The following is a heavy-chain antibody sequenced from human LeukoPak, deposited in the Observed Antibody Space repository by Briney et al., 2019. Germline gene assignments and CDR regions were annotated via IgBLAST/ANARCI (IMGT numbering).Heavy chain of an antibody. D-gene: IGHD1-26*01. Sequence: GGSLRLSCAASGFTFSSYSMNWVRQAPGEWLEWVSSISSGSSYIYYEDSVKGRLTISRDNAKNELYLQMSSLRAEETAVYYCPSQAGAVQYWGQGTLVTVSS. J-gene: IGHJ4*02. V-gene: IGHV3-21*01. CDR3: PSQAGAVQY. CDR1: GFTFSSYS. CDR2: ISSGSSYI.